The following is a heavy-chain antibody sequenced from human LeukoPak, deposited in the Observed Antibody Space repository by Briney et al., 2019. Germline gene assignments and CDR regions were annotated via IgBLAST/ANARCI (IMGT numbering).Heavy chain of an antibody. CDR2: ISGSGGST. CDR1: GFPFRSYA. CDR3: AKDRGHYYDSSGYSPPDY. D-gene: IGHD3-22*01. Sequence: GGSLRLSCAASGFPFRSYAMSWVRQAPGKGLEGVSAISGSGGSTYYADSVKGRFTISRDNSKNTLYLQMNSLRAEDTAVYYCAKDRGHYYDSSGYSPPDYWGQGTLVTVSS. J-gene: IGHJ4*02. V-gene: IGHV3-23*01.